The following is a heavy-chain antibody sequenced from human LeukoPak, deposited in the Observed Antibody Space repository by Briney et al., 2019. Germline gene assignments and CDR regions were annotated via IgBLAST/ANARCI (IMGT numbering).Heavy chain of an antibody. CDR1: GDSISSYY. CDR2: IYYSGST. CDR3: ARVREYIVVVPVRRDYWFDP. Sequence: SETLSLTCTVSGDSISSYYWSWIRQPSGKGLEWIGYIYYSGSTKYSPSLKSRVTISVDTPKNQFSLKLSSVTAADTAVYYCARVREYIVVVPVRRDYWFDPWGQGTLVTVSS. J-gene: IGHJ5*02. D-gene: IGHD2-2*01. V-gene: IGHV4-59*01.